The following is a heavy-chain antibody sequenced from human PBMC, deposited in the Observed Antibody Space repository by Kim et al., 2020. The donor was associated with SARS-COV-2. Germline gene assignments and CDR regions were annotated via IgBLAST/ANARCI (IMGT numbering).Heavy chain of an antibody. CDR2: IDTSSTLM. J-gene: IGHJ6*02. CDR3: TRDLSGVQRAMDV. V-gene: IGHV3-21*01. CDR1: GFTFSNHH. Sequence: GGSLRLSCAASGFTFSNHHMSWVRQAPGKGLEWVSFIDTSSTLMTYADSVKGRFTISRDNAKNSLFLQLNTLRDEDTAVYYCTRDLSGVQRAMDVWGQGTAVTVPS. D-gene: IGHD3-10*01.